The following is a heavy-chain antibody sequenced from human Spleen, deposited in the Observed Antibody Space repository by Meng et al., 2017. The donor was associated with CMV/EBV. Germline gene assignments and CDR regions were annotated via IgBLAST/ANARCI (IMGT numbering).Heavy chain of an antibody. CDR2: VWYDGTKS. J-gene: IGHJ5*01. V-gene: IGHV3-33*03. D-gene: IGHD3-10*01. CDR1: GFTFHDFG. Sequence: GGSLRLSCAASGFTFHDFGMGWVRQAPGKGLEWVAVVWYDGTKSEYADSVRGRFNVFRDPSTKTVLLLMSSLRVADTATYYCAKDRIEVGEPMVPDSWGRGTLVTVSS. CDR3: AKDRIEVGEPMVPDS.